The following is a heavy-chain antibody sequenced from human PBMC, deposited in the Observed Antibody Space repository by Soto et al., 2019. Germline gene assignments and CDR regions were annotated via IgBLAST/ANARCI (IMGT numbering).Heavy chain of an antibody. CDR3: ARTRLRAPWFEP. CDR2: IYYSGST. CDR1: GGSISSYY. V-gene: IGHV4-59*01. J-gene: IGHJ5*02. D-gene: IGHD2-21*02. Sequence: SETLSLTCTVSGGSISSYYWSWIRQPPGKGLEWIGYIYYSGSTSYNPSLKSRVTISVDTSKSQFSLKLSSVTAAGTAVYYCARTRLRAPWFEPWGQGTLVTVSS.